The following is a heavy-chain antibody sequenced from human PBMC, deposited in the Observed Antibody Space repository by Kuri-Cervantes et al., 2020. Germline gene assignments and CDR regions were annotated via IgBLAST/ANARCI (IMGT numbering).Heavy chain of an antibody. V-gene: IGHV3-30*02. CDR2: LRYDGSDK. D-gene: IGHD4-17*01. CDR1: GITFRSYG. J-gene: IGHJ4*02. CDR3: ARSYYVTTVTRMDY. Sequence: GESLKISCAAAGITFRSYGMHWVRQAPVKGLERVAFLRYDGSDKYYADSVKGRFTLSRDKARSTVYLHMNSLRAEDTAMYYCARSYYVTTVTRMDYWGQGALVTVSS.